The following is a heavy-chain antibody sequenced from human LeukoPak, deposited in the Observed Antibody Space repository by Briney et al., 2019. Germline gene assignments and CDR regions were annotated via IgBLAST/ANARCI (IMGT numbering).Heavy chain of an antibody. CDR1: GGSFSGYY. J-gene: IGHJ4*02. D-gene: IGHD6-13*01. CDR2: INHSGST. Sequence: SETLSLTCAVYGGSFSGYYWSWIRQPPGKGLEWIGEINHSGSTYYNPSLKSRVAIAVDTSKNQFSLNLSSVTATDTAVYYCARHWAAGDFDYWGQGTLVTVSS. CDR3: ARHWAAGDFDY. V-gene: IGHV4-34*01.